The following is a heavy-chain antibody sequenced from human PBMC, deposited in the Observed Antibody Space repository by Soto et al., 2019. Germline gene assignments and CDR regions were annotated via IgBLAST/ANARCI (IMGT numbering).Heavy chain of an antibody. D-gene: IGHD3-16*01. CDR2: IGTAGDT. CDR3: ARGSGGTPFDY. Sequence: GGSLRLSCAASGFTFSSYDMHWVRQATGKGLEWVSAIGTAGDTYYPGSVKGRFTISRENAKNSLYLQMNSLRAEDTAVYYCARGSGGTPFDYWCQGTLVTVSS. CDR1: GFTFSSYD. J-gene: IGHJ4*02. V-gene: IGHV3-13*01.